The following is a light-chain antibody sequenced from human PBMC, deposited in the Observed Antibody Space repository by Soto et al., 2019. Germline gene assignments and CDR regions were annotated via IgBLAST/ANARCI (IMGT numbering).Light chain of an antibody. V-gene: IGLV1-40*01. J-gene: IGLJ1*01. CDR2: GNS. Sequence: QAVVTQPPSVSGAPGQRVTISCTGSSSNIGAGYDVHWYQQLPGTAPKLLIYGNSNRPSGVPDRFSGSKSGTSASLAITGLQAEDEADYYCQSYDSSLSYXXXTGTKXTVL. CDR1: SSNIGAGYD. CDR3: QSYDSSLSYX.